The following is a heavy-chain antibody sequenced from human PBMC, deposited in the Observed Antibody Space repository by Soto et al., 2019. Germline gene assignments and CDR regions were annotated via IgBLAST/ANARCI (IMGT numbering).Heavy chain of an antibody. CDR3: ARYYDFWSGYYTGKPRISYFDY. Sequence: PSETLSLTCTVSGGSISSSSYYWGWIRQPPGKGLEWIGSIYYSGSTYYNPSLRSRVTISVDTSKNQFSLKLSSVTAADTAVYYCARYYDFWSGYYTGKPRISYFDYWGQGTLVTVSS. CDR2: IYYSGST. V-gene: IGHV4-39*01. J-gene: IGHJ4*02. CDR1: GGSISSSSYY. D-gene: IGHD3-3*01.